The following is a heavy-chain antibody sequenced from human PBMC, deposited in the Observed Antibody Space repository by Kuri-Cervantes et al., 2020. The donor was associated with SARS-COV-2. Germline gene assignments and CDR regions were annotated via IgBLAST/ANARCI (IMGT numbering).Heavy chain of an antibody. J-gene: IGHJ3*02. Sequence: GGSLRLSCAASGFIFNRFAIQWVRQAPGKGLEWVAVVSYDGSSKYYADSVKGRFTISRDNSKNTLYLQMNSLRAEDTAVYYCAREGDIVVVHDAFDIWGQGTMVTVSS. D-gene: IGHD2-2*01. CDR1: GFIFNRFA. CDR2: VSYDGSSK. CDR3: AREGDIVVVHDAFDI. V-gene: IGHV3-30-3*01.